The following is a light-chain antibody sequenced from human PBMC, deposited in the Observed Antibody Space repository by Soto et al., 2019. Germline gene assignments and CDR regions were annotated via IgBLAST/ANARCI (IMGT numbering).Light chain of an antibody. CDR3: QQYGSSPRT. CDR2: DAS. V-gene: IGKV3-20*01. Sequence: EIVLTQSPGTLSLSPGEIATLSCGASQSVNSNYLAWYQQKPGQPPRVLIHDASSRATGIPDRFSGSGSGTDFTLTISRLEPEDFAVYYSQQYGSSPRTFGQGTKVDIK. CDR1: QSVNSNY. J-gene: IGKJ1*01.